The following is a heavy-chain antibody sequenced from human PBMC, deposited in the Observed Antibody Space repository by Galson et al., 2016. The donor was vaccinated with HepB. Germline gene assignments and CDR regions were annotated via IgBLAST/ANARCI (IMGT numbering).Heavy chain of an antibody. Sequence: SLRLSCAASGFTFSSYAMSWVRQAPGKGLEWVSSSGSGGPTYYADSVKGRFTISRDNSKNTLFLQMHSLRADDTAVYYCAKSVLEYDILTGYYRRGADYWGQGTLVTGSS. D-gene: IGHD3-9*01. J-gene: IGHJ4*02. CDR2: SGSGGPT. CDR1: GFTFSSYA. CDR3: AKSVLEYDILTGYYRRGADY. V-gene: IGHV3-23*01.